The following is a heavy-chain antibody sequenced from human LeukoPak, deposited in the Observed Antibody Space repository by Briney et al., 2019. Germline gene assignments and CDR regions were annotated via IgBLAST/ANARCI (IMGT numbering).Heavy chain of an antibody. V-gene: IGHV1-69*13. D-gene: IGHD6-13*01. CDR3: ARAYSSSWKNCFDY. CDR1: GYTFTSYD. Sequence: SVKVSCKASGYTFTSYDINWVRQAPGQGLEWMGGIIPIFGTANYAQKFQGRVTITADESTSTAYMELSSLRSEDTAVYYCARAYSSSWKNCFDYWGQGTLVTVSS. J-gene: IGHJ4*02. CDR2: IIPIFGTA.